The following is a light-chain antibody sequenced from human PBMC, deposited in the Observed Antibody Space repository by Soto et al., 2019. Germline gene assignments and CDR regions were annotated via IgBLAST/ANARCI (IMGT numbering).Light chain of an antibody. J-gene: IGLJ1*01. CDR3: SSYAGSSNV. V-gene: IGLV2-8*01. CDR2: EVS. CDR1: SSDVGGYKY. Sequence: QSALTQPPSASGSPGQSVTISCTGTSSDVGGYKYVSWYQQHPGKAPKLMIYEVSKRPSGVPDRFSGSKSGSTASLTVSGLQAEDEADYYCSSYAGSSNVFGTGTKVTVL.